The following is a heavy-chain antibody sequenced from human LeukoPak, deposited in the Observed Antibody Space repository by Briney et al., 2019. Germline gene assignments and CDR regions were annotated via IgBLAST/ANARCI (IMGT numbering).Heavy chain of an antibody. Sequence: SETLSLTCAVYGGSFSGYYWSWIRQPTGEGLEWIGEINHSGSTNYNPSLKSRVTISVDTSKNQFSLKLSSVTAADTAVYYCARGGKQWLVKGFDYWGQGTLVTVSS. CDR2: INHSGST. J-gene: IGHJ4*02. CDR3: ARGGKQWLVKGFDY. V-gene: IGHV4-34*01. CDR1: GGSFSGYY. D-gene: IGHD6-19*01.